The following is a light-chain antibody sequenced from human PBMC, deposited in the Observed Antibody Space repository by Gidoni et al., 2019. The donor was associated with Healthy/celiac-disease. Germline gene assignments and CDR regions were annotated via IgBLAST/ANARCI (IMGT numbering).Light chain of an antibody. J-gene: IGKJ1*01. CDR2: KAS. Sequence: DIQMTQSPSTLSASVGDRVTITCRASQSISNWFAWYQQKPGKAPKLLNYKASSLESGAPSRFSSSGSGTKFTLNISSLQPDDFATYYCQQYNSYSKTFGQGTKVEIK. CDR3: QQYNSYSKT. V-gene: IGKV1-5*03. CDR1: QSISNW.